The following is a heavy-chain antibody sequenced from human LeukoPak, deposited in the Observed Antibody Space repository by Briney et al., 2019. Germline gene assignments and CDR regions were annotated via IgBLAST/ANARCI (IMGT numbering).Heavy chain of an antibody. Sequence: GESLKISCEGSGYSFTSSWIGWVRQMPGKGLEWMGIIYPGDSDFRYSPSFQGQVTISADKSISTAYLQWGSLKASDTAMYDCARFPGHCSGGSCYPYYFDFWGQGTLVTVSS. CDR1: GYSFTSSW. CDR3: ARFPGHCSGGSCYPYYFDF. J-gene: IGHJ4*02. CDR2: IYPGDSDF. V-gene: IGHV5-51*01. D-gene: IGHD2-15*01.